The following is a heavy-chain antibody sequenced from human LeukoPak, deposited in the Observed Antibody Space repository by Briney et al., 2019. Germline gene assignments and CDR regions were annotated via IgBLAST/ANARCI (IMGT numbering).Heavy chain of an antibody. J-gene: IGHJ3*02. CDR2: IYYSGST. CDR3: ARVNGYCSSTSCYTDAFDI. D-gene: IGHD2-2*02. V-gene: IGHV4-39*01. CDR1: GASISSSSYY. Sequence: SETLSLTCTVSGASISSSSYYWGWIRQPPGKGLEWIGNIYYSGSTYYNPSLKSRVTISVDTSKNQFSLKLSSVTAADTAVYYCARVNGYCSSTSCYTDAFDIWGQGTMVTVSS.